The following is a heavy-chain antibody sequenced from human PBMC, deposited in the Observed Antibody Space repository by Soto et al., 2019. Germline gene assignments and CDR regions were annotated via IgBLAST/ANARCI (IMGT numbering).Heavy chain of an antibody. V-gene: IGHV4-39*01. J-gene: IGHJ4*02. CDR2: IYYSGST. CDR1: GGSISSSSYY. CDR3: ARSPPYSSSRGFYFDY. Sequence: QLQLQESGPGLVKPSETLSLTCTVSGGSISSSSYYWGWIRQPPGKGLEWIGSIYYSGSTYYNPSLKSRVTISVDTSKNQFSLKLSSVTAADTAVYYCARSPPYSSSRGFYFDYWGQGTLVTVSS. D-gene: IGHD6-13*01.